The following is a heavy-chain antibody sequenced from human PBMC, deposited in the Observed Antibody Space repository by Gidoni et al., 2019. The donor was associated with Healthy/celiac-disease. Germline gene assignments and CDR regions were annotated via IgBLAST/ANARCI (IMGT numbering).Heavy chain of an antibody. CDR1: GGTFSSYT. V-gene: IGHV1-69*02. Sequence: QLQLVQSGAEVTKPGSSVQLSCKASGGTFSSYTLSWVRQAPGQGLEWMGRIIPILGIANYAQKFQGRVTITADKSTSTAYMELSSLRSEDTAVYYCARAPTGYSSSWYNYWGQGTLVTVSS. CDR3: ARAPTGYSSSWYNY. D-gene: IGHD6-13*01. J-gene: IGHJ4*02. CDR2: IIPILGIA.